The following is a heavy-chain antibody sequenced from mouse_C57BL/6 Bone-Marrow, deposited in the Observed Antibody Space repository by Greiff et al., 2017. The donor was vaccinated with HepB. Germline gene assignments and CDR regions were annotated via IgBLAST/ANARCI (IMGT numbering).Heavy chain of an antibody. Sequence: EVKLVESGGDLVKPGGSLKLSCAASGFTFSSYGMSWVRQTPDKRLEWVATISSGGSYTYYPDSVKGRFTISRDNAKNTLYLQRSSLKSEDTAMYYCARIYYGNYWGQGTTLTVSS. D-gene: IGHD2-1*01. CDR2: ISSGGSYT. CDR1: GFTFSSYG. V-gene: IGHV5-6*01. J-gene: IGHJ2*01. CDR3: ARIYYGNY.